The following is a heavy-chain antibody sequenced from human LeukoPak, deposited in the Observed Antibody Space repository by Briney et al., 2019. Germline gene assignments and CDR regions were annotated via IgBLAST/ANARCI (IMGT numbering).Heavy chain of an antibody. CDR2: IGARDGRT. Sequence: GGSLRLSCAASGFTFSSYAMSWVRQAPGKGLDWVALIGARDGRTYYADPVKGRFTISRDNFKNTLYLQMNSLRAEDTAIYYCAKGLYDYALDVWGQGTAVTVSS. CDR3: AKGLYDYALDV. J-gene: IGHJ6*02. CDR1: GFTFSSYA. V-gene: IGHV3-23*01.